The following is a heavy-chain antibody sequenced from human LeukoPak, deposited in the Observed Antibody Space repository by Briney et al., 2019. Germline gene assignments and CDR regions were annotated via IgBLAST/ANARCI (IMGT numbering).Heavy chain of an antibody. D-gene: IGHD7-27*01. J-gene: IGHJ3*02. CDR3: VTELGIGGFDI. CDR2: ISTNGGST. CDR1: GLTFSLYS. Sequence: PGGSPRLSCSASGLTFSLYSMHWVRQAPGQGLEYVSGISTNGGSTYYADSVKGRFTISRDNSKNTLYLQMSTLRAEDTAVYYCVTELGIGGFDIWGQGTRVTVSS. V-gene: IGHV3-64D*06.